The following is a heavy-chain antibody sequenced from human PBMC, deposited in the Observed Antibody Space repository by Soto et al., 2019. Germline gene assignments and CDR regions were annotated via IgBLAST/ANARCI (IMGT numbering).Heavy chain of an antibody. V-gene: IGHV3-33*01. Sequence: GTLRLSCAASGFTFSSYGMHWVRQAPGKGLEWVAVIWYDGSNKYYADSVKGRFTISRDNSKNTLYLQMNSLRAEDTAVYYCARERLAARLFYYGMDVWGQGTTVTVSS. CDR3: ARERLAARLFYYGMDV. CDR2: IWYDGSNK. CDR1: GFTFSSYG. D-gene: IGHD6-6*01. J-gene: IGHJ6*02.